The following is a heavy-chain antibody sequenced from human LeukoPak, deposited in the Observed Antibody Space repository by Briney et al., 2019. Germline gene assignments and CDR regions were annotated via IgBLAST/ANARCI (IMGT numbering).Heavy chain of an antibody. V-gene: IGHV1-2*02. J-gene: IGHJ4*02. Sequence: ASVKVSCKASGYTFSDYAIHWVRQAPGQGLEWMGWVNPNTGGTSYAQKFQGRVTMTRDTSISTAYMQLNRLTSDDTAVYYCARVLGPIVPGNYWGQGTLVTVSS. CDR3: ARVLGPIVPGNY. CDR2: VNPNTGGT. D-gene: IGHD1-26*01. CDR1: GYTFSDYA.